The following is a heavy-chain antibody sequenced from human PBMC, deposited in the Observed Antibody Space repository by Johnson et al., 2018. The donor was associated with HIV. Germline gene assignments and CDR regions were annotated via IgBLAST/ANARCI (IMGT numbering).Heavy chain of an antibody. D-gene: IGHD6-19*01. CDR2: ISSSGSTI. CDR3: ARVGRNSSGWYVDAFDI. Sequence: QVQLVESGGGLVKPGGSLRLSCAVSTFTFSDYYMRWIRQAPGKGLEWLSYISSSGSTIYYADSVKGRFTISRDNAKNSLYLQMNSLRAEDTAVYYCARVGRNSSGWYVDAFDIWGQGTMVTVSS. CDR1: TFTFSDYY. J-gene: IGHJ3*02. V-gene: IGHV3-11*04.